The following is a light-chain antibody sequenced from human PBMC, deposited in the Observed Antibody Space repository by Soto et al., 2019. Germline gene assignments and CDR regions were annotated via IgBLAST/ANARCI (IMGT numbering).Light chain of an antibody. J-gene: IGKJ4*01. V-gene: IGKV3-11*01. CDR2: DAS. CDR1: QSVSRH. Sequence: EVVLTQSPATLSLSPGERATLSCRASQSVSRHLAWYQQKPGQAPRLLILDASDRATGIPARFSGSGSGTDFTLTISSLQAEDFATYYCQQTRSYPSTFGGGTKVDIK. CDR3: QQTRSYPST.